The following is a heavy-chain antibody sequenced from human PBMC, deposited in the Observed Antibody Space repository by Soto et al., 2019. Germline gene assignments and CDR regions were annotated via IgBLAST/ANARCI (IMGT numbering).Heavy chain of an antibody. CDR1: GGTFNSYA. D-gene: IGHD3-22*01. CDR3: TRCGIRYHSIGYYLGIDGMDV. J-gene: IGHJ6*02. Sequence: QVQLVQSGAEVKKPESSVRVSCKASGGTFNSYAITWVRQAPGQGLEWMGGTIPMFGTTNYAEKFQGRVTISAAESTNTAYMELSSLRSDDTAVYYCTRCGIRYHSIGYYLGIDGMDVWGQGTTVIVSS. CDR2: TIPMFGTT. V-gene: IGHV1-69*12.